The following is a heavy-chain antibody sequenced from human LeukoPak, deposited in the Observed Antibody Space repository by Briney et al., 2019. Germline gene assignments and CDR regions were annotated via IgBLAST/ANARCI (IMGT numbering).Heavy chain of an antibody. V-gene: IGHV3-53*01. J-gene: IGHJ4*02. CDR1: GVSVSSNY. CDR2: IYAGGNT. CDR3: ARERGGYCTNGLCPYYFDY. Sequence: GGSLRLSCAASGVSVSSNYMSWVRQAPGKGLEWVSVIYAGGNTYYADAVKGRFTISRDNSKNTLYLQMNSLRAEDTAVYYCARERGGYCTNGLCPYYFDYWGQGTLVTVSS. D-gene: IGHD2-8*01.